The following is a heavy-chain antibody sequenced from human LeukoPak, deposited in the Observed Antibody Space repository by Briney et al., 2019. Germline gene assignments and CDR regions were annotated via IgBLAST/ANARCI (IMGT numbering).Heavy chain of an antibody. CDR3: TRDVRDYYDGSGYYSTPRFDY. D-gene: IGHD3-22*01. CDR1: AFTFSSYS. J-gene: IGHJ4*02. Sequence: GGSLRLSCAGSAFTFSSYSMNWVRQAPGKGLEWVSSISSSSSYIYYADSVKGRFTISRDNAKNSLYLQMNSLRAEDTAVYYCTRDVRDYYDGSGYYSTPRFDYWGQGTLVTVSS. CDR2: ISSSSSYI. V-gene: IGHV3-21*01.